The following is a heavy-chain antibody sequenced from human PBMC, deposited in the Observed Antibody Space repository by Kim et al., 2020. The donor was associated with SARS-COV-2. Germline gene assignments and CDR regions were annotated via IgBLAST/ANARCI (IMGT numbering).Heavy chain of an antibody. D-gene: IGHD2-15*01. CDR1: GYSFTSYW. V-gene: IGHV5-10-1*01. J-gene: IGHJ4*02. Sequence: GESLKISCKGSGYSFTSYWISWVRQMPGKGLEWMGRIDPSDSYTNYSPSFQGHVTISADKSISTAYLQWSSLKASDTAMYYCATTEKDIVVVVAATVGYFDYWGQGTLVTVSS. CDR2: IDPSDSYT. CDR3: ATTEKDIVVVVAATVGYFDY.